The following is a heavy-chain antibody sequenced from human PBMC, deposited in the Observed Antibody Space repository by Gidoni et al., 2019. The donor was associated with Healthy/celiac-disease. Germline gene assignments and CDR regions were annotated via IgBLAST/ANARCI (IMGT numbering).Heavy chain of an antibody. CDR3: ARRGRGRPWGY. CDR1: GGSISSSSYY. V-gene: IGHV4-39*01. CDR2: TYYSGST. D-gene: IGHD7-27*01. J-gene: IGHJ4*02. Sequence: QLQLQESGPGLVKPSETLSLTCTVSGGSISSSSYYWGWIRQPPGKGLAWIGSTYYSGSTHYNPSLKSRVTISVDTSKNQFSLKLSSVTAADTAVYYCARRGRGRPWGYWGQGTLVTVSS.